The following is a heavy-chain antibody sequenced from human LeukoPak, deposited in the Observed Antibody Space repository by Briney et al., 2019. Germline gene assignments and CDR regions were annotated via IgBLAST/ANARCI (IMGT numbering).Heavy chain of an antibody. CDR3: ARDSSSWSNYYYYGMDV. J-gene: IGHJ6*02. D-gene: IGHD6-13*01. CDR1: GGTFSSYA. Sequence: SVKVSCKASGGTFSSYAISLVRQAPGQGLEWMGGIIPIFGTANYAQKFQGRVRITTDESTSTAYMELSSLRSEDTAVYYCARDSSSWSNYYYYGMDVWGQGTTVTVSS. CDR2: IIPIFGTA. V-gene: IGHV1-69*05.